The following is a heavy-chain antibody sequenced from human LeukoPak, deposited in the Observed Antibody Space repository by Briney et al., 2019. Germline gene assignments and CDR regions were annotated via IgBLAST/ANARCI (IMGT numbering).Heavy chain of an antibody. V-gene: IGHV3-33*06. CDR2: IWYDGSNK. CDR1: GFTFSSYG. Sequence: QPGRSLRLSCAASGFTFSSYGMHWVRQAPGKGLEWVAVIWYDGSNKYYADSVKGRFTISRDNSKNTLYLQMNSLRAEDMAVYYCAKEGMRYCSSTSCYTRGHDAFDIWGQGTMVTVSS. CDR3: AKEGMRYCSSTSCYTRGHDAFDI. D-gene: IGHD2-2*02. J-gene: IGHJ3*02.